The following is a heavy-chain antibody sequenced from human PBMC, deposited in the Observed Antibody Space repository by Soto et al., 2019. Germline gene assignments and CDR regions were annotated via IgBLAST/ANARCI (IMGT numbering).Heavy chain of an antibody. CDR3: AREITMVRGVIHTNNWFDP. CDR2: INHSGST. D-gene: IGHD3-10*01. J-gene: IGHJ5*02. Sequence: SETLSLTCVFYVGSFSGYYWSWIRQPPGKGLEWIGEINHSGSTNYNPSLKSRVTISVDTSKNQFSLKLSSVTAADTAVYYCAREITMVRGVIHTNNWFDPWGQGTLVTVSS. V-gene: IGHV4-34*01. CDR1: VGSFSGYY.